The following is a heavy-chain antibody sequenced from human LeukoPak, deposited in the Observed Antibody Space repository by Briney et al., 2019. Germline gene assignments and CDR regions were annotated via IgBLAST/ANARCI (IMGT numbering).Heavy chain of an antibody. Sequence: GGSLRLSCAASGFTFSSYAMSWVRQAPGKGLEWVSAISGSGGNTFYADSVKGRFTISRDNSKNTLYLQMNSLGAEDTAVYYCANTPTSYYWGQGTLVTVSS. CDR3: ANTPTSYY. CDR2: ISGSGGNT. V-gene: IGHV3-23*01. J-gene: IGHJ4*02. CDR1: GFTFSSYA. D-gene: IGHD2/OR15-2a*01.